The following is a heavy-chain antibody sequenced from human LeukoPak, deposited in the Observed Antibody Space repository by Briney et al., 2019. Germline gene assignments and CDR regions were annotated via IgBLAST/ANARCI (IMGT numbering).Heavy chain of an antibody. Sequence: PGGSLRLSCVASGFTVSSNYMSWVRQAPGKGLEWVTLISYDGNYKLDADSVKGRFTASRDNSKNTLYLQMNSLRVEDTAVYYCARGSMVRGIIMPFDFWGQGTLVTVSS. CDR2: ISYDGNYK. J-gene: IGHJ4*02. CDR3: ARGSMVRGIIMPFDF. V-gene: IGHV3-30-3*01. D-gene: IGHD3-10*01. CDR1: GFTVSSNY.